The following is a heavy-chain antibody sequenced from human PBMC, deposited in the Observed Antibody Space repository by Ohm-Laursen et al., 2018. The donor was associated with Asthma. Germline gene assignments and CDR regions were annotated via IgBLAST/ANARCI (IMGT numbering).Heavy chain of an antibody. CDR1: GFTFSSYS. D-gene: IGHD2-15*01. Sequence: SLRLSCSASGFTFSSYSMNWVHQAPGKGLEWVSSISSSSSYIYYADSVKGRFTISRDNAKNSLYLQMNSLRAEDTAVYYCARGSCSGGSCYPGDYWGQGTLVTVSS. V-gene: IGHV3-21*01. J-gene: IGHJ4*02. CDR3: ARGSCSGGSCYPGDY. CDR2: ISSSSSYI.